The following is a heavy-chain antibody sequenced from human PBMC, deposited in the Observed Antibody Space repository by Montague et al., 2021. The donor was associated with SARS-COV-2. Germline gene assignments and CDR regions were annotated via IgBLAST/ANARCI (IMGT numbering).Heavy chain of an antibody. CDR3: ARTWAYGSGSYGVDP. CDR2: IYWDDDV. Sequence: PALVKPTQTLTLTCTFSGFSLNTSGEGVGWVRQPPGRALEWLALIYWDDDVRYSPSLRSRLTITKDTSKNQVVLTMTNMDPVDTATYYCARTWAYGSGSYGVDPWGQGTLVTVSS. J-gene: IGHJ5*02. CDR1: GFSLNTSGEG. V-gene: IGHV2-5*02. D-gene: IGHD3-10*01.